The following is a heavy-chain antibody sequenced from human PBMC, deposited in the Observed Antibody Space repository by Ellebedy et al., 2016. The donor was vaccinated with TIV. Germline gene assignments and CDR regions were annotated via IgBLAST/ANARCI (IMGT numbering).Heavy chain of an antibody. D-gene: IGHD6-19*01. J-gene: IGHJ4*02. CDR2: IYPGDSDT. CDR3: AREGIAVAGPFDY. CDR1: GYSFTSYW. V-gene: IGHV5-51*01. Sequence: GESLKISXKGSGYSFTSYWIGWVRQMPGKGLEWMGIIYPGDSDTRYSPSFQGQVTISADKSISTAYLQWSSLKASDTAMYYRAREGIAVAGPFDYWGQGTLVTVSS.